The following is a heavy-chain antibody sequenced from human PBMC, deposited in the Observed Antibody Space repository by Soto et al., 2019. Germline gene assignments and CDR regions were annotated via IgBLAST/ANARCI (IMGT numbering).Heavy chain of an antibody. CDR3: AKAYYDSSGYYFIDY. J-gene: IGHJ4*02. Sequence: GGSLRLSCAASGFTFSTYGMHWVCQAPGKGLEWVAVISYDGTNKYYADSVKGRFTISRDNSKNTLYLQMSSLRAEDTAVYYCAKAYYDSSGYYFIDYWGQGTPVTVSS. V-gene: IGHV3-30*18. CDR2: ISYDGTNK. CDR1: GFTFSTYG. D-gene: IGHD3-22*01.